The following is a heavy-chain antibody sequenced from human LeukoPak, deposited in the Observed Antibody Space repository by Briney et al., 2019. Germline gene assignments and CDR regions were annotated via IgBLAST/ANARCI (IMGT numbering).Heavy chain of an antibody. CDR1: GYTFTGYY. D-gene: IGHD3-22*01. CDR3: ARGFDFDYYDSSGLLFEY. CDR2: INPNSGGT. Sequence: ASVKVSCKASGYTFTGYYMHWVRQAPGQGLEWMGWINPNSGGTNYAQKFQGRVTMTRDTSISTAYMELSRLRSDDTAVYYCARGFDFDYYDSSGLLFEYWGQGTLVTVSS. V-gene: IGHV1-2*02. J-gene: IGHJ4*02.